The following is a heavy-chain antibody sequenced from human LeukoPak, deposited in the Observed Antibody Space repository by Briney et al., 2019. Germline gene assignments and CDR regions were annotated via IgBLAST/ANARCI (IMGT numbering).Heavy chain of an antibody. CDR3: GRQGGYIAPLAL. CDR2: ISYSGNT. CDR1: GGSISSYY. V-gene: IGHV4-59*08. D-gene: IGHD6-13*01. J-gene: IGHJ4*02. Sequence: SETLSLTCTVSGGSISSYYWSWIRQPPGKGLEWIGYISYSGNTNYNPSLKSRVPISVDTSKNQFSLKLTSVTAADPAVYYCGRQGGYIAPLALWGQGTLVTVSA.